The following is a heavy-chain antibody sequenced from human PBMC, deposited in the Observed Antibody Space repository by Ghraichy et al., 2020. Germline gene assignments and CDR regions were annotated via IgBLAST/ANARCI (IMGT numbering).Heavy chain of an antibody. CDR1: GFTFSSYA. Sequence: GGSLRLSCAASGFTFSSYAMSWVRQAPGKGLEWVSAISGSGGSTYYADSVKGRFTISRDNSKNTLYLQMNSLRAEDTAVYYCAKEGGYSYGPLHYYYYGMDVWGQGTTVNVSS. CDR2: ISGSGGST. CDR3: AKEGGYSYGPLHYYYYGMDV. D-gene: IGHD5-18*01. J-gene: IGHJ6*01. V-gene: IGHV3-23*01.